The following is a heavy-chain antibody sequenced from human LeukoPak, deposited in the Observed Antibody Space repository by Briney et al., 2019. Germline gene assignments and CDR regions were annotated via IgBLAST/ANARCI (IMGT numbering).Heavy chain of an antibody. Sequence: GGSLRLSCAASGFTFTNAYMNWVRQAPGKGLEWVGRIKSKTDGGTTNYAATVKSRFTISRDHSKNPLFLQMDSLKTEDTAIYYSTDYASWGQGTLVTVSS. J-gene: IGHJ4*02. CDR1: GFTFTNAY. CDR3: TDYAS. CDR2: IKSKTDGGTT. V-gene: IGHV3-15*01.